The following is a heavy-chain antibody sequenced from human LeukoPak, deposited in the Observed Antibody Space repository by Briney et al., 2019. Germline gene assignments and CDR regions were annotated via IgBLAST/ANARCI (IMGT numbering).Heavy chain of an antibody. CDR3: VRGYYYDSSGYPYYFDY. D-gene: IGHD3-22*01. J-gene: IGHJ4*02. V-gene: IGHV1-69*01. Sequence: SVKVSCKASGGTFSSYAISWVRQAPGQGLEWMGGIIPIFGTANYAQKFQGRVTITADESTSTAYMELSSLRSEDTAVYYCVRGYYYDSSGYPYYFDYWGQGTLVTVSS. CDR1: GGTFSSYA. CDR2: IIPIFGTA.